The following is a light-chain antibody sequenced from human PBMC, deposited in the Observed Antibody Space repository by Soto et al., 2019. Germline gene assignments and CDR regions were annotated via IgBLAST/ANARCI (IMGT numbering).Light chain of an antibody. CDR1: QRISSW. V-gene: IGKV1-5*03. Sequence: DIQMTQSPSTLSASVGDRVTITCRASQRISSWLAWYQQKPGKAPKLLIYKASSLESGVPSRFSGSRSGTEFTLTISSLQPDDFATYYCQQYNSYSRYTFGQGTKLEIK. CDR3: QQYNSYSRYT. CDR2: KAS. J-gene: IGKJ2*01.